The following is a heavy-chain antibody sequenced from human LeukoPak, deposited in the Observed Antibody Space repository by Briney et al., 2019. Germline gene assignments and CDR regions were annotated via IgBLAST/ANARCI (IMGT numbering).Heavy chain of an antibody. CDR1: GLTFSSYA. J-gene: IGHJ1*01. D-gene: IGHD2-15*01. CDR2: ISGSGGST. CDR3: AKDIVVVVAAPPSDYQL. Sequence: PGGSLRPSCAASGLTFSSYAMSWVRQAPGKGLEWVSAISGSGGSTYYADSVKDRCTISRDNSKYTLYLQMDSLRAEDTAVYYRAKDIVVVVAAPPSDYQLWGQGTLVTVSS. V-gene: IGHV3-23*01.